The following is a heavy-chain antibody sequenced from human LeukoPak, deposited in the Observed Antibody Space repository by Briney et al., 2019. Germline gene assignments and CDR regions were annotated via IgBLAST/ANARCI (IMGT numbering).Heavy chain of an antibody. CDR1: GFTFSSYE. V-gene: IGHV4-59*01. CDR2: IYYSGNT. J-gene: IGHJ3*01. CDR3: ARTKPLDPFDF. Sequence: PGGSLRLSCAASGFTFSSYEMNWVRQPPGKGLEWIGYIYYSGNTYYNPSLKSRVTISVDTSKNQFSLKVNSVTAADTAVYYCARTKPLDPFDFWGQGTLVTVSS.